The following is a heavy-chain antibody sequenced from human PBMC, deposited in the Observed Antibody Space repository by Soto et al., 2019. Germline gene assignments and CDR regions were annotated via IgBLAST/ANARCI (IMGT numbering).Heavy chain of an antibody. CDR3: ARVGFVDYYYYYGMDV. Sequence: ASVKVSCKASGYTFTSYGISWVRQAPGQGLEWMGWISAYNGNTNYAQKLQGRVTMTTDTSTSTAYMELRSLRSDDTAVYYCARVGFVDYYYYYGMDVWGQGTTVTVSS. J-gene: IGHJ6*02. CDR1: GYTFTSYG. V-gene: IGHV1-18*01. CDR2: ISAYNGNT.